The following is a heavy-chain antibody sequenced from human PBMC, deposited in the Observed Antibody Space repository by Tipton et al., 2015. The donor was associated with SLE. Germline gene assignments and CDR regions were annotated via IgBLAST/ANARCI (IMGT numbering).Heavy chain of an antibody. Sequence: TLSLTCAVSGGSITSGYHWNWIRQPPGKGLEWIGYIFHSGSTSYNPSLKSRVTISVDRSNNQFSLKLSSVTAADTAIYYCARGGISAAGDFDYWGQGTLVTVSS. V-gene: IGHV4-30-2*01. CDR1: GGSITSGYH. J-gene: IGHJ4*02. CDR2: IFHSGST. D-gene: IGHD6-13*01. CDR3: ARGGISAAGDFDY.